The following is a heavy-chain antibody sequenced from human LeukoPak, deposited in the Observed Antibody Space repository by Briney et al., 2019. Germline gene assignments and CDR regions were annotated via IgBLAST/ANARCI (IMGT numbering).Heavy chain of an antibody. CDR1: GFTFSSYA. Sequence: GGSLRLSCAASGFTFSSYAMSWVRQAPGKGLVWVSRINSDESSTSYADSVKGRFTISRDNAKNTLYLQMNSLRAEDTAVYYCARASDRGYSYLDYWGQGTLVTVSS. CDR2: INSDESST. D-gene: IGHD5-18*01. J-gene: IGHJ4*02. CDR3: ARASDRGYSYLDY. V-gene: IGHV3-74*01.